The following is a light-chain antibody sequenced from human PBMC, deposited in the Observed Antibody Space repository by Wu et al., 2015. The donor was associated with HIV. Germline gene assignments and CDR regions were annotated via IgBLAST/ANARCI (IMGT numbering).Light chain of an antibody. CDR2: GES. CDR3: QQYGSSASLT. J-gene: IGKJ4*01. CDR1: QGVSSSH. V-gene: IGKV3-20*01. Sequence: EIVLTQSPGTLSLSPGERATLSCRASQGVSSSHLAWYQQKPGQAPRLLMYGESIRATGVPDRFSASGSGTDSTLTISRLEPEDFAVYYCQQYGSSASLTFGGGTKVEIK.